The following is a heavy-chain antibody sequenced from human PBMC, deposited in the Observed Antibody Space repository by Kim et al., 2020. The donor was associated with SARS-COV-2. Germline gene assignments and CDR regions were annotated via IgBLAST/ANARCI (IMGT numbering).Heavy chain of an antibody. Sequence: GGSLRLSCAASGFTFSSYWMHWVRQAPGKGLVCVSRINSDGSSTSYADSVKGRFTISRDNAKNTLYLQMNSLRAEDTAVYYCAREGYSSSWYVLGGYYYGMDVWGQGTTVTVSS. CDR3: AREGYSSSWYVLGGYYYGMDV. J-gene: IGHJ6*02. CDR2: INSDGSST. V-gene: IGHV3-74*01. D-gene: IGHD6-13*01. CDR1: GFTFSSYW.